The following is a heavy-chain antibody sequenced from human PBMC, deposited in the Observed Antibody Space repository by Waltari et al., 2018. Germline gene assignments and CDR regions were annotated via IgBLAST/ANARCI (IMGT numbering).Heavy chain of an antibody. CDR3: ARVRYGSGSYSGWYFDL. CDR2: IYYSGST. D-gene: IGHD3-10*01. CDR1: YY. J-gene: IGHJ2*01. V-gene: IGHV4-30-4*08. Sequence: YYWSWIRQPPGKGLEWIGYIYYSGSTYYNPSLKSRVTISVDTSKNQFSLKLSSVTAADTAVYYCARVRYGSGSYSGWYFDLWGRGTLVTVSS.